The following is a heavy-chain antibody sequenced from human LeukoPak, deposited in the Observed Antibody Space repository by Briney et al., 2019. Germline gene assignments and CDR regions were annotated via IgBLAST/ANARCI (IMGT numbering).Heavy chain of an antibody. CDR3: ARTYGSGSYYNVDWFDL. Sequence: SVKVSCKASGGTFSSYAISWVRQAPGQGLEWMGRIIPIFGTANYAQKFQGRVTITADKSTSTAYMELSSLRSEDTAVYYCARTYGSGSYYNVDWFDLWGQGTLVTVSS. D-gene: IGHD3-10*01. J-gene: IGHJ5*02. CDR1: GGTFSSYA. CDR2: IIPIFGTA. V-gene: IGHV1-69*06.